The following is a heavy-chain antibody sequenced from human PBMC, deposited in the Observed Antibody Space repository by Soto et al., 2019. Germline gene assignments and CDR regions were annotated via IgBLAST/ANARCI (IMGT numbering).Heavy chain of an antibody. CDR3: ARGEGYSYGQCVN. J-gene: IGHJ4*02. Sequence: GGSLRLSCAASGFSFSSSGMHWVRQAPGKGLEWVAVIWYDGSNKYYADSVKGRFTISRDNSKNTVYLQMNSLRAEDTAVYYCARGEGYSYGQCVNWGQGTLVTVSS. D-gene: IGHD5-18*01. CDR1: GFSFSSSG. CDR2: IWYDGSNK. V-gene: IGHV3-33*01.